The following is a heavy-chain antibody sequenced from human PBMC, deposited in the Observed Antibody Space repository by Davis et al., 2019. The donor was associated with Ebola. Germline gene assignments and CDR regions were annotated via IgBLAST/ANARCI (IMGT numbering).Heavy chain of an antibody. CDR2: INTNTGNP. J-gene: IGHJ4*02. Sequence: ASVKVSCKASGYTFNLYGISWVRQAPGQGLEWMGWINTNTGNPTYAQGFTGRFVFSLDTSVSTAYLQISSLKAEDTAVYYCARTLGLRSVLWGQGTLVTVSS. CDR1: GYTFNLYG. V-gene: IGHV7-4-1*02. D-gene: IGHD3/OR15-3a*01. CDR3: ARTLGLRSVL.